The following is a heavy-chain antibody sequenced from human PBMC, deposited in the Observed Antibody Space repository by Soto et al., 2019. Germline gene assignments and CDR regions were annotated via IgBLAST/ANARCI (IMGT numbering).Heavy chain of an antibody. CDR2: IYPGDSDT. CDR3: ERRSRYAVGVYGMDV. J-gene: IGHJ6*02. V-gene: IGHV5-51*01. CDR1: GYSFTSYW. D-gene: IGHD2-2*01. Sequence: GESLKISCKTSGYSFTSYWIGWVRQMPGKGLEWMGIIYPGDSDTRYSPSFQGQVTISADKSISTAYLQWSSLKASDTAMYYCERRSRYAVGVYGMDVWGQGTTVTVSS.